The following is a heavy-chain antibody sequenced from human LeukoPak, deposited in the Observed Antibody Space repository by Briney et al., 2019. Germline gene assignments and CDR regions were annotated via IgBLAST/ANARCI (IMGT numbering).Heavy chain of an antibody. CDR2: FDPEDGET. V-gene: IGHV1-24*01. D-gene: IGHD3-10*01. CDR3: ATLLWFGELFGWFDP. CDR1: GYTLTELS. J-gene: IGHJ5*02. Sequence: GASVKVSCKVSGYTLTELSMHWVRQAPGKGLEWMGGFDPEDGETIYAQKFQGRVTMTEDTSTDTAYMELSSLRSEDTAAYYCATLLWFGELFGWFDPWGQGTLVTVSS.